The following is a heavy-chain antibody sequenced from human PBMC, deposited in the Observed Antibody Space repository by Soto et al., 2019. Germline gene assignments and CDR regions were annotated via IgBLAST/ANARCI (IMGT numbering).Heavy chain of an antibody. Sequence: QVQLVQSGAEVKKPGASVKVSCKASGYTFSNYGISWVRQGPGQGLEWMGWISGYNGNTHYEEKVQDRIKMTTDTSTSTTYLELRSLRSHDTAVYFCARDPGFGFGYSYAFAMDVW. CDR3: ARDPGFGFGYSYAFAMDV. D-gene: IGHD5-18*01. CDR1: GYTFSNYG. J-gene: IGHJ6*01. CDR2: ISGYNGNT. V-gene: IGHV1-18*01.